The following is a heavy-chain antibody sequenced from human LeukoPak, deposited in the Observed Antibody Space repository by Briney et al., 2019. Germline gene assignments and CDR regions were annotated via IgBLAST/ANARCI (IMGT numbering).Heavy chain of an antibody. CDR1: GFTFSSYA. J-gene: IGHJ3*02. CDR3: ARDPGNYGANDAFDI. CDR2: ISGSGGRT. D-gene: IGHD4-17*01. V-gene: IGHV3-23*01. Sequence: GGSLRLSCAASGFTFSSYAMSWVRQAPGKGLEWVSAISGSGGRTYYADSVKGRFTISGDNAKNSLYLQMNSLRAEDTAVYYCARDPGNYGANDAFDIWGQGTMVTVSS.